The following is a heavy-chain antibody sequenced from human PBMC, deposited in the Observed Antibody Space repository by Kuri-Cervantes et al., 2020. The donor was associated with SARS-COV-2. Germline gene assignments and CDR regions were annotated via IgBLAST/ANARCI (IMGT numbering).Heavy chain of an antibody. CDR2: INTDGSAT. CDR1: GFTFSSYW. CDR3: ARDIADY. J-gene: IGHJ4*02. Sequence: GESLKISCAASGFTFSSYWMHWVRQVSGKGLVWVARINTDGSATGYADSVKGRFTISRDNAKNTLYLQMNSLRAEDTAVYYCARDIADYWGQGTLVTVSS. D-gene: IGHD2-15*01. V-gene: IGHV3-74*01.